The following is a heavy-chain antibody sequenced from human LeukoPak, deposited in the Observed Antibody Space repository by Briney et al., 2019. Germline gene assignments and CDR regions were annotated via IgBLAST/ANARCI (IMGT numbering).Heavy chain of an antibody. CDR2: INSDGSST. V-gene: IGHV3-74*01. CDR1: GFTFSSYW. CDR3: AREGVWRQQLVDYYYGMDV. Sequence: GGSLRLSCAASGFTFSSYWMHWARQAPGKGLVWVSRINSDGSSTSYADSVKGRFTISRDNAKNTLYLQMNSLRAEDTAVYYCAREGVWRQQLVDYYYGMDVWGQGTTVTVSS. J-gene: IGHJ6*02. D-gene: IGHD6-13*01.